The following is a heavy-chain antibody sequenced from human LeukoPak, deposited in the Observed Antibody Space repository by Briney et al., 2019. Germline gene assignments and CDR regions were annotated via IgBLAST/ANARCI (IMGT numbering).Heavy chain of an antibody. V-gene: IGHV1-69*04. CDR1: GGTFCRSA. D-gene: IGHD6-19*01. J-gene: IGHJ5*02. Sequence: SVKVSCKASGGTFCRSAISWVRQAAGQGLEGMGMIIPIFGMANHAQNFHARATITADKSTSAAFMELSSLTSEDTAVLCCARDADIAVAGISSTNWFDPWGQGTLVTVSA. CDR2: IIPIFGMA. CDR3: ARDADIAVAGISSTNWFDP.